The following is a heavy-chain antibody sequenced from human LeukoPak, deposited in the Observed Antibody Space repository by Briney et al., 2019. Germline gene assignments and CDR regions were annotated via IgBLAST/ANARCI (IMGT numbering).Heavy chain of an antibody. CDR2: TNPNSGGT. CDR1: GYTFTGYY. V-gene: IGHV1-2*02. D-gene: IGHD3-22*01. Sequence: ASVKVSCKASGYTFTGYYMHWVRQAPGQGLEWMGWTNPNSGGTNYAQKFQGRVTMTRDTSISTAYMELSRLRSDDTAVYYCARDSTPPYYYDSSGYPYWGQGTLVTVSS. CDR3: ARDSTPPYYYDSSGYPY. J-gene: IGHJ4*02.